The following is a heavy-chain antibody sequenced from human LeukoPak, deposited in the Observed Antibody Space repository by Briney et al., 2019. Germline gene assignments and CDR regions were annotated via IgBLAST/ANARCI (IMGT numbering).Heavy chain of an antibody. CDR2: ISYDGSNK. J-gene: IGHJ4*02. CDR1: GFTFSSYG. V-gene: IGHV3-30*18. Sequence: GGSLRLSCAASGFTFSSYGMHWVRQAPGKGLEWVAVISYDGSNKYYADSMKGRFTISRDNSKNTLYLQMNSLRAEDTAVYYCAKDYYDSSGYYVSYFDYWGQGTLVTVSS. CDR3: AKDYYDSSGYYVSYFDY. D-gene: IGHD3-22*01.